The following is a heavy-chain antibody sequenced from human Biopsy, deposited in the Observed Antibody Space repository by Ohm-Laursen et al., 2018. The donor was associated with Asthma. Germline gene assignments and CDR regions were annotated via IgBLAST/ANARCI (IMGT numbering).Heavy chain of an antibody. CDR2: ISKDASTQ. V-gene: IGHV3-30*01. J-gene: IGHJ6*02. Sequence: SLRLSCAASGFAVSRDHMFWVRQAPGKGLEWVGVISKDASTQDYADSVKGRFTISRDNSRNTLYLQKNSLRADDTAVYYCARAGESDLVGGLDVWGQGTTVIVS. CDR1: GFAVSRDH. D-gene: IGHD2-21*01. CDR3: ARAGESDLVGGLDV.